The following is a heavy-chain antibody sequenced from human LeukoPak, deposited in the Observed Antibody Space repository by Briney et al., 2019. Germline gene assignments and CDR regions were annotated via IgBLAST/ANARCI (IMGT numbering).Heavy chain of an antibody. J-gene: IGHJ4*02. CDR2: TIPIFGTA. CDR1: GGTFSSYA. Sequence: SVKVSCKASGGTFSSYAISWVRQAPGQGLEWMGGTIPIFGTANYAQKFQGRVTITADESTSTAYMELRSLRSEDTAVYYCARPRRIQGAQPFDYWGQGTLVTVSS. V-gene: IGHV1-69*13. CDR3: ARPRRIQGAQPFDY. D-gene: IGHD3-10*01.